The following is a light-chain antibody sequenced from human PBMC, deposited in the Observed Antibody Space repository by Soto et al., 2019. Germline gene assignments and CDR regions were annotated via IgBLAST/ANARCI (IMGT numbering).Light chain of an antibody. Sequence: EIVLTQSPATLSLSPGERVILSCGASQSVRGNYLAWYQQKPGLAPRLLIFDASTRATGIPDRFSGSGSGTDFTLTISRLEPEDFAVYYCQQYGSSPLTFGGGTKVDI. CDR2: DAS. CDR1: QSVRGNY. J-gene: IGKJ4*01. CDR3: QQYGSSPLT. V-gene: IGKV3D-20*01.